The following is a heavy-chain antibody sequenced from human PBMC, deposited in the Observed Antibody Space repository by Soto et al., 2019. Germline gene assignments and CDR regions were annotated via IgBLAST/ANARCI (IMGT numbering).Heavy chain of an antibody. V-gene: IGHV3-23*01. CDR1: GFTFSSYA. J-gene: IGHJ4*02. CDR2: ISGSGGST. D-gene: IGHD6-13*01. Sequence: VGSLRLSCAASGFTFSSYAMSWVRQAPGKGLEWVSAISGSGGSTYYADSVKGRFTISRDNSKNTLYLQMNSLRAEDTAVYYCAKDPTIAAAGTPVYYWGQGTLVTVSS. CDR3: AKDPTIAAAGTPVYY.